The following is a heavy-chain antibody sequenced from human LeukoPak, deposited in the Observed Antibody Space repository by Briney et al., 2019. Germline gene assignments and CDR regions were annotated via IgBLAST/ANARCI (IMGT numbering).Heavy chain of an antibody. V-gene: IGHV4-38-2*02. CDR3: ARGGSGWYFIDY. J-gene: IGHJ4*02. Sequence: SETLSLTCTVSRYSISSGYYWGWIRQPPGKGLEWIGSIYHSGSASYNPSLKSRVTISVHTSKNQFSLKLSSVTAADTAVYYCARGGSGWYFIDYWGQGTLVTVSS. D-gene: IGHD6-19*01. CDR1: RYSISSGYY. CDR2: IYHSGSA.